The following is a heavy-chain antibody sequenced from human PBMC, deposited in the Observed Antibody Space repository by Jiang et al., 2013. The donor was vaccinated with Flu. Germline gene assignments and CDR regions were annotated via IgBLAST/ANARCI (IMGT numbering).Heavy chain of an antibody. V-gene: IGHV4-30-2*01. CDR2: IYHSGST. CDR3: ARAPYYYDSSGYYRWFDP. D-gene: IGHD3-22*01. J-gene: IGHJ5*02. Sequence: SGLVKPSQTLSLTCAVSGGSISSGGYSWSWIRQPPGKGLEWIGYIYHSGSTYYNPSLKSRVTISVDRSKNQFSLKLSSVTAADTAVYYCARAPYYYDSSGYYRWFDPWGQGTLVTVSS. CDR1: GGSISSGGYS.